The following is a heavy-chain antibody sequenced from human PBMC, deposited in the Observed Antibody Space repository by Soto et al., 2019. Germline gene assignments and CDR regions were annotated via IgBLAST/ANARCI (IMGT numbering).Heavy chain of an antibody. Sequence: PGGSLRLSCAASGFAFSSYAMSWVRQAPGKGLEWVSSISGSSESTYYANNVKGRFTISRDTSKNKNTLYLQMNSLRAEDTAVYYCAKDPAYYDFWSGPGGWFDPWGQGTLVTVSS. D-gene: IGHD3-3*01. V-gene: IGHV3-23*01. CDR2: ISGSSEST. CDR1: GFAFSSYA. CDR3: AKDPAYYDFWSGPGGWFDP. J-gene: IGHJ5*02.